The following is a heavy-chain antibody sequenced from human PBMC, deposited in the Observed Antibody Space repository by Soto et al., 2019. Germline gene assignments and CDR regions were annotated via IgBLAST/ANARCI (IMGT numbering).Heavy chain of an antibody. CDR1: GGSISSGGYY. J-gene: IGHJ5*02. V-gene: IGHV4-31*03. CDR3: ASALYGEIFWFDP. CDR2: IYYSGST. Sequence: SETLSLTCPVSGGSISSGGYYWSWIRQHPGKGLEWIGYIYYSGSTYYNPSLKSRVTISVDTSKNQFSLKLSSVTAADTAVYYCASALYGEIFWFDPWGQGTLVTVSS. D-gene: IGHD4-17*01.